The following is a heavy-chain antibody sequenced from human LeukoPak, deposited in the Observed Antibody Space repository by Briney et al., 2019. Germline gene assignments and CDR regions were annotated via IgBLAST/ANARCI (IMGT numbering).Heavy chain of an antibody. J-gene: IGHJ6*03. Sequence: GGSLRLSCAASGFIIISYRMSWVRQAPGKGLEWVANIKQDGSEKYYVDSVEGRFTISRDNAKNSLYLQMSSLRAEDMAVYYCARVRDGYKPPKLSSYYYMDVWGKGTTVTISS. CDR3: ARVRDGYKPPKLSSYYYMDV. D-gene: IGHD5-24*01. CDR2: IKQDGSEK. V-gene: IGHV3-7*01. CDR1: GFIIISYR.